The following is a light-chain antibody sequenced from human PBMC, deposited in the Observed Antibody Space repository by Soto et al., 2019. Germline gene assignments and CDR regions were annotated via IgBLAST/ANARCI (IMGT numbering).Light chain of an antibody. CDR2: SYD. CDR1: SSNLGDNT. Sequence: QSVLTQPPAASGTPWQRVTISCSTSSSNLGDNTVNWYQHVPGTAPKLLIYSYDQRPSGVPDRFSGSKSGTSASLAISGLQSEDEADYYCGAWDASLDGYVFGTGTKVPVL. CDR3: GAWDASLDGYV. V-gene: IGLV1-44*01. J-gene: IGLJ1*01.